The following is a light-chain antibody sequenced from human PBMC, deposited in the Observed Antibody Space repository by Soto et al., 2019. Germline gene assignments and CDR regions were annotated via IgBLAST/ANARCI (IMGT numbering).Light chain of an antibody. J-gene: IGLJ1*01. Sequence: QSAVTQPASVSASPGQSITISCTGTSRDVGGYNYVSWYQQHPGKAPRLMIYEVSTRPSGDSNRFSGSKSGNTASLTISGLQAEAEADYSCSSYASSSTQVFGPGTKVTV. CDR1: SRDVGGYNY. V-gene: IGLV2-14*01. CDR2: EVS. CDR3: SSYASSSTQV.